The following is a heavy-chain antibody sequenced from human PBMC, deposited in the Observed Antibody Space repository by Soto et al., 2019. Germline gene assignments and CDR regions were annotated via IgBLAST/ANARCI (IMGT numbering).Heavy chain of an antibody. V-gene: IGHV1-46*01. D-gene: IGHD2-2*01. Sequence: ASVKVSCKAPAVTFTSYFMHWVRQAPGHGLEWIGVINPNGGSTNYAQKFQGRVTITADKSTSTAYMELSSLRSEDTAVYYCARAQWDIVVVPAAIADKLYGMDVWGQGTTVTVSS. CDR3: ARAQWDIVVVPAAIADKLYGMDV. CDR1: AVTFTSYF. CDR2: INPNGGST. J-gene: IGHJ6*02.